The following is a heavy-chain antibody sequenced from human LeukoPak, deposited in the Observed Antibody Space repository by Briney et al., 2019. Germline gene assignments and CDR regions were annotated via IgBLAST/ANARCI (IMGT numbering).Heavy chain of an antibody. CDR3: ARLGGGNGRLSYFDY. CDR2: IYPGDSDT. Sequence: GESLKISCNDSGYSFTTYWIGWVRQMPGKGLEWMGIIYPGDSDTRYSPSFQGQVTISADKSISTAYLQWISLKASDTAMYYCARLGGGNGRLSYFDYWGQGTLVTVSS. J-gene: IGHJ4*02. CDR1: GYSFTTYW. V-gene: IGHV5-51*01. D-gene: IGHD2-15*01.